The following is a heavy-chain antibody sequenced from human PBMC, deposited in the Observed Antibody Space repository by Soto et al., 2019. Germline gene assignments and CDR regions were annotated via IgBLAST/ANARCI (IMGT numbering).Heavy chain of an antibody. CDR3: AKGLQPKGDLDYYYGMDV. V-gene: IGHV3-9*01. D-gene: IGHD4-4*01. CDR1: GLTFSDYY. Sequence: GGSLRLSCAASGLTFSDYYMSWIRQAPGKGLEWVSGISWSSGRIDYADSVKGRFTISRDNAKNSLYLQMNSLRAEDTALYYCAKGLQPKGDLDYYYGMDVWGRGTLVTVSS. CDR2: ISWSSGRI. J-gene: IGHJ6*02.